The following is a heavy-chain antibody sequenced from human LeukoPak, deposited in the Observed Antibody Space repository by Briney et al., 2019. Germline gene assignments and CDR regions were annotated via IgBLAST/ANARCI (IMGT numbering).Heavy chain of an antibody. Sequence: SETLSLTCTVSGGSISSSSYYWGWIRQPPGKGLEWIGSIYYSGSTNYNPSLKSRVTISVDTSKNQFSLKLSSVTAADTAVYYCARTDPGYYDSSGAPYYFDYWGQGTLVTVSS. D-gene: IGHD3-22*01. CDR2: IYYSGST. CDR3: ARTDPGYYDSSGAPYYFDY. CDR1: GGSISSSSYY. V-gene: IGHV4-39*07. J-gene: IGHJ4*02.